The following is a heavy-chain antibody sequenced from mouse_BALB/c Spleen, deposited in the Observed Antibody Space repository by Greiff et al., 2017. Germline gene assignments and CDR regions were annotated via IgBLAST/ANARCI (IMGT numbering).Heavy chain of an antibody. CDR3: ARQGDYYGSSAFAY. Sequence: EVQGVESGGGLVQPGGSLKLSCAASGFTFSSYTMSWVRQTPEKRLEWVAYISNGGGSTYYPDTVKGRFTISRDNAKNTLYLQMSSLKSEDTAMYYCARQGDYYGSSAFAYWGQGTLVTVSA. CDR2: ISNGGGST. D-gene: IGHD1-1*01. J-gene: IGHJ3*01. CDR1: GFTFSSYT. V-gene: IGHV5-12-2*01.